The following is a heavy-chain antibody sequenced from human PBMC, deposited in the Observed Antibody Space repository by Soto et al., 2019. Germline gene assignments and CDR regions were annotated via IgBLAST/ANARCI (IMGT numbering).Heavy chain of an antibody. D-gene: IGHD3-16*02. V-gene: IGHV4-34*01. Sequence: TLSLTCAVYGGSFSGYYWSWIRQPPGKGLEWIGEINHSGSTNYNPSLKSRVTISVDTSKNQFSLKLSSVTAADTAVYYCARSSDYIWGSYRRKNWFDPWGQGTLVTVSS. J-gene: IGHJ5*02. CDR1: GGSFSGYY. CDR2: INHSGST. CDR3: ARSSDYIWGSYRRKNWFDP.